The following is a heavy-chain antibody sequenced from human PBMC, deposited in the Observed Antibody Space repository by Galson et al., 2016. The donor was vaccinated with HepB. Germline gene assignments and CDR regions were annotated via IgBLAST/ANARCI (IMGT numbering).Heavy chain of an antibody. CDR2: ISAYNGNT. CDR1: GYTFTSYG. CDR3: ARDCSGGTCYGTT. Sequence: CTASGYTFTSYGISWVRQAPGQGLERMGWISAYNGNTNYAQKLQSRVTMTTDTSTSTAYMELRSLRSDDTAYDTGVYYCARDCSGGTCYGTTWGQGTLVTLSS. J-gene: IGHJ5*02. D-gene: IGHD2-15*01. V-gene: IGHV1-18*01.